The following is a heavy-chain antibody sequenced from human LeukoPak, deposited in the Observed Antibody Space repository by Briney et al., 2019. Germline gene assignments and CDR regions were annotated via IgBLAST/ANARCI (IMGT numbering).Heavy chain of an antibody. CDR3: ARDGDGYNIDAFDI. Sequence: GGSLRLSCAASGFTFSSYWMSWVRQAPGKGLEWVANIKQDGSEKYYVDSVKGRFTISRDNAKNSLYLQMNSLRAEDTAVYYCARDGDGYNIDAFDIWGQGTMVTVSS. CDR2: IKQDGSEK. V-gene: IGHV3-7*01. D-gene: IGHD5-24*01. CDR1: GFTFSSYW. J-gene: IGHJ3*02.